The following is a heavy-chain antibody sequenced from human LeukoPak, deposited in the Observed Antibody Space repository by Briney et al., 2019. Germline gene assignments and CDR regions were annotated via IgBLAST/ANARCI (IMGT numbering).Heavy chain of an antibody. V-gene: IGHV3-21*01. J-gene: IGHJ5*02. CDR2: ITTSSSAV. D-gene: IGHD1-26*01. CDR3: ARDPGSGSS. Sequence: NPGGSLRLSCAASGFTFSSYNMNWVRQAPGKGLEWVSSITTSSSAVFYADSVKGRFTISRDNAKNSLYLQMNSLRAEDTAVYYCARDPGSGSSWGQGTLVTVSS. CDR1: GFTFSSYN.